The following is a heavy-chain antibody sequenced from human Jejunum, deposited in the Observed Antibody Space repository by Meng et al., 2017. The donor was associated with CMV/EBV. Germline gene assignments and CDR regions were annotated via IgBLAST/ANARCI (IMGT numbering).Heavy chain of an antibody. CDR3: AKAESSAWYSSDH. J-gene: IGHJ5*02. V-gene: IGHV3-NL1*01. Sequence: SGFTLSRFGMHWVRQAPGKGLEWVSVIYSGGSTTYYADSVKGRFTISRDNSKNTLYLQMNSLRAEDTAIYYCAKAESSAWYSSDHWGQGTLVTVSS. CDR2: IYSGGSTT. D-gene: IGHD2-21*01. CDR1: GFTLSRFG.